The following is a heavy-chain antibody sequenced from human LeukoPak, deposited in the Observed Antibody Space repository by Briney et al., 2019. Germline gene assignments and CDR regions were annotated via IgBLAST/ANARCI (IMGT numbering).Heavy chain of an antibody. CDR3: AREDGYCSGGNCYSYFDS. CDR1: KFIFSNYW. V-gene: IGHV3-7*01. D-gene: IGHD2-15*01. J-gene: IGHJ4*02. Sequence: GGSLRLSCEASKFIFSNYWMSWVRQAPGKGLEGVAYIKKTGSETYYVDSVKGRFTITRDNARNAVFLQMNSLRAEDTAVYYCAREDGYCSGGNCYSYFDSWGQGNLVTVSS. CDR2: IKKTGSET.